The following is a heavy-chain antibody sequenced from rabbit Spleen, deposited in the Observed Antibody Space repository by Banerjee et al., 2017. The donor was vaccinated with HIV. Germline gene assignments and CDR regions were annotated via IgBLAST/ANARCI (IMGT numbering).Heavy chain of an antibody. V-gene: IGHV1S40*01. CDR2: INTSSGST. CDR3: AKDNGAAVTGNL. Sequence: QSLEESGGDLVKPGASLTLTCKASGFSLSYNAMCWVRQAPGKGLEWIACINTSSGSTWYASWVNGRFTISKSSSTTVDLKMTSLTAADTATYFCAKDNGAAVTGNLWGPGTLVTVS. D-gene: IGHD2-1*01. J-gene: IGHJ4*01. CDR1: GFSLSYNA.